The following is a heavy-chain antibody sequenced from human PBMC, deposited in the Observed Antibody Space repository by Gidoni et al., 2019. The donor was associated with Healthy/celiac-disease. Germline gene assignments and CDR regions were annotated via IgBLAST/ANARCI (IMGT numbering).Heavy chain of an antibody. CDR3: ARDRGYCSSTSCPYYFDY. J-gene: IGHJ4*02. CDR2: INPNSGGT. Sequence: QVQLVQSGAEVKKPGASVKVSCKASGYTFTGYYMHWVRQAPGQGLEWMGWINPNSGGTNYAQKFQGWVTMTRDTSISTAYMELSRLRSDDTAVYYCARDRGYCSSTSCPYYFDYWGQGTLVTVSS. D-gene: IGHD2-2*01. V-gene: IGHV1-2*04. CDR1: GYTFTGYY.